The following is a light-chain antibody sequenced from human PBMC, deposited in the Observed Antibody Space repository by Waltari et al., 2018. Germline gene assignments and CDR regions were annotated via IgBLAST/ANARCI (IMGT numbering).Light chain of an antibody. CDR1: RSNIERNS. CDR3: AAWDDSLSGRV. J-gene: IGLJ3*02. V-gene: IGLV1-47*01. Sequence: QSVLTQPPSASGTPGPRVTISCSGTRSNIERNSLYWYPQLPGTAPTLLIYRNNQRPSGVPDRFSGSKSGTSASLAISGLRSEDEADYYCAAWDDSLSGRVFGGGTKVTVL. CDR2: RNN.